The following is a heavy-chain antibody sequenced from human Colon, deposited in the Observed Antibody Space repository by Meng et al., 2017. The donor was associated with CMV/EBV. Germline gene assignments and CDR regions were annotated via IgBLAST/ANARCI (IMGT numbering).Heavy chain of an antibody. D-gene: IGHD3-10*01. CDR1: GFNLNTYR. Sequence: GGSLRLSCAAPGFNLNTYRMNWLRQAPGRGLEGVASISSSNSDIYYADSVKGRFTISRDNAKNSSSLHRNSLRADDTAIYYCARGGSRSYFFDNWGQGTLVTVSS. J-gene: IGHJ4*02. CDR2: ISSSNSDI. V-gene: IGHV3-21*01. CDR3: ARGGSRSYFFDN.